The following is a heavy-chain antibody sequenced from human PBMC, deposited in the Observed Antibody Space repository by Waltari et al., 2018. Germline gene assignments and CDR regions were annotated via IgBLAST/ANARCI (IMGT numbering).Heavy chain of an antibody. J-gene: IGHJ6*02. CDR1: GFTFSSYA. D-gene: IGHD6-6*01. CDR3: AKDAYSSSSYYYYYGMDV. V-gene: IGHV3-23*01. CDR2: ISGSGGST. Sequence: EVQLLESGGGLVQPGGSLRLSCEASGFTFSSYAMSWVRQAPGKGLEWVSAISGSGGSTYYADSVKGRFTISRDNSKNTLYLQMNSLRAEDTAVYYCAKDAYSSSSYYYYYGMDVWGQGTTVTVSS.